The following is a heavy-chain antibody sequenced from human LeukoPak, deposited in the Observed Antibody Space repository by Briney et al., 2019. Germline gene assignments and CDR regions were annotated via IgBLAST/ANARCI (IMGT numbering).Heavy chain of an antibody. CDR3: AREGSGMITFGGVIVFDY. Sequence: GASVKVSCKASGYTFTSYGISWVRQAPGQGLEWMGWISAYNGNTNYAQKLQGRVTITADKSTSTAYMELSSLRSEDTAVYYCAREGSGMITFGGVIVFDYWGQGTLVTVSS. CDR1: GYTFTSYG. D-gene: IGHD3-16*02. CDR2: ISAYNGNT. J-gene: IGHJ4*02. V-gene: IGHV1-18*01.